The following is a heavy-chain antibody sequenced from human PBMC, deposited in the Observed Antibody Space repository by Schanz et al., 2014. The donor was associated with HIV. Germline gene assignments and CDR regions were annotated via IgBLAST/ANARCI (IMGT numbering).Heavy chain of an antibody. CDR1: GYTFTSYG. J-gene: IGHJ6*02. CDR3: ARAWYHYGSGSYYRNYGMDV. Sequence: QVQLVQSGAELKKPGASVKVSCKASGYTFTSYGISWVRQAPGQGLEWMGWISGYNGNTNYAQKLQGRVTMTTDTSTSIAYMELRSLRFDDTAMYYCARAWYHYGSGSYYRNYGMDVWGQGTTVTVSS. CDR2: ISGYNGNT. V-gene: IGHV1-18*01. D-gene: IGHD3-10*01.